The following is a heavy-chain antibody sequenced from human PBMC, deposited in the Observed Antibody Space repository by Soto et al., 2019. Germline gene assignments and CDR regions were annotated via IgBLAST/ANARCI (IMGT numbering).Heavy chain of an antibody. CDR2: ISAYNGNT. Sequence: QVQLVQSGAEVKKPGASVKVSCKASGYTFTSYGISWVRQAPGQGLERMGWISAYNGNTNYAQKLQGRVTMTTDTSTSTAYMELRSRRSDDAAVYYCAMVKYSPPYYCYCGMDVWGQGTTVIVSS. CDR3: AMVKYSPPYYCYCGMDV. CDR1: GYTFTSYG. D-gene: IGHD5-18*01. V-gene: IGHV1-18*01. J-gene: IGHJ6*02.